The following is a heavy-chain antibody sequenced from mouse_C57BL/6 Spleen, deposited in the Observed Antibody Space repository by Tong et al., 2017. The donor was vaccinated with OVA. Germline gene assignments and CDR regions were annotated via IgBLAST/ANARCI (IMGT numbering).Heavy chain of an antibody. J-gene: IGHJ2*01. V-gene: IGHV1-18*01. Sequence: EVQLQESGPELVKPGASVKIPCKASGYTFTDYNMDWVKQSHGKSLEWIGDINPNNGGTIYNQKFKGKATLTADKSSSTAYMQFSSLTSEDSAVYYCTRSRYSNHVFDYWGQGTTLTVSS. CDR3: TRSRYSNHVFDY. D-gene: IGHD2-5*01. CDR2: INPNNGGT. CDR1: GYTFTDYN.